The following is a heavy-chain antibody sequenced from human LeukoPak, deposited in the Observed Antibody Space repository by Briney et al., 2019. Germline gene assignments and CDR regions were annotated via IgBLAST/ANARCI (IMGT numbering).Heavy chain of an antibody. J-gene: IGHJ4*02. V-gene: IGHV1-24*01. D-gene: IGHD1-26*01. CDR3: ATDPFVGGSYTGSDY. CDR2: FDPEDGET. CDR1: GYTLTELS. Sequence: ASVTVSCTVSGYTLTELSMHWVRQAPGKGLEWMGGFDPEDGETIYAQKFQGRVTMTEDTSTDTAYMELSSLRSEDTAVYYCATDPFVGGSYTGSDYWGQGTQVTVSS.